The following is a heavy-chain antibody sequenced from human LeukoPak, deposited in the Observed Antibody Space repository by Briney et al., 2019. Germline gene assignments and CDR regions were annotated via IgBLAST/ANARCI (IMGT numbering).Heavy chain of an antibody. CDR3: ARAQMVTCYYYYYMDV. CDR1: GGTFSSYA. CDR2: IIPIFGTA. Sequence: SVKVSCKASGGTFSSYAISWVRQAPGQGLEWMGGIIPIFGTANYAQKFQGRVTITTDESTSTAYMELSSLRSEDTAVYYCARAQMVTCYYYYYMDVWGKGTTVTVSS. V-gene: IGHV1-69*05. D-gene: IGHD2-8*01. J-gene: IGHJ6*03.